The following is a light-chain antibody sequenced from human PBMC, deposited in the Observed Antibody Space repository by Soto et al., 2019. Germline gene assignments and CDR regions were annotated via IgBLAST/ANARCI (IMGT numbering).Light chain of an antibody. CDR3: QNWNDSSWT. CDR2: KTS. Sequence: DIHMTQSPSTLSASVGDRVTITCRASQSISISLAWYQQKPGKAPNLLIYKTSSLETGVPSRFSGSGSGTEFTLTISSLQPDDFATYYCQNWNDSSWTFGQGTKVEV. CDR1: QSISIS. V-gene: IGKV1-5*03. J-gene: IGKJ1*01.